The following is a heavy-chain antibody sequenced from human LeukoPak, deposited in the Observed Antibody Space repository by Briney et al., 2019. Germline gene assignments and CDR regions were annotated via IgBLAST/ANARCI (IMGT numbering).Heavy chain of an antibody. J-gene: IGHJ3*01. D-gene: IGHD6-13*01. CDR3: ARGNPLDDLAARMPFDV. CDR1: GYTSTGYY. V-gene: IGHV1-2*02. CDR2: INPNSGGT. Sequence: PSAKVSCKASGYTSTGYYMHWVRQAPGQGLEWRGWINPNSGGTNYAQRFQGRVTMARDTSISTAYMELSSLRSDDTAVYYCARGNPLDDLAARMPFDVWGQGTMVTVSS.